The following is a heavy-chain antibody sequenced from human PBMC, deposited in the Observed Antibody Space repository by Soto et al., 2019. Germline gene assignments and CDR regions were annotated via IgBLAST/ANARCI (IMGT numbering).Heavy chain of an antibody. CDR2: IDPSDSYT. CDR1: GYSFTIYC. D-gene: IGHD3-3*01. V-gene: IGHV5-10-1*01. CDR3: ARRGMWSGYYKGDYYYGMDV. Sequence: GASVKISGKRSGYSFTIYCISWVLQMPWKGLEWMGRIDPSDSYTNYSPSFQGHVTISADKSISTAYLQWSSLKASDTAMYYCARRGMWSGYYKGDYYYGMDVWGQGTTVTVSS. J-gene: IGHJ6*02.